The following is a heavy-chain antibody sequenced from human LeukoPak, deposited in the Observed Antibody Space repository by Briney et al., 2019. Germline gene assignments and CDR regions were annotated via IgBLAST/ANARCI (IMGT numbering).Heavy chain of an antibody. J-gene: IGHJ4*02. Sequence: ASVKVSCKVSGYTLTELSMHWVRQAPGKGLEWMGGFDPEDGETIYAQKFQGRVTMTRDTSINTVYMELSSLRFDDTAVYYCAREILDWGQGTLVTVSS. CDR1: GYTLTELS. CDR2: FDPEDGET. CDR3: AREILD. V-gene: IGHV1-24*01.